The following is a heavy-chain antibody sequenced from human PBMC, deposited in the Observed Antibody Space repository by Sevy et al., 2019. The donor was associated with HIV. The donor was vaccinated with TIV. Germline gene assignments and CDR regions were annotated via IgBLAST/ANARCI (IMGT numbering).Heavy chain of an antibody. CDR2: IYPGDSDT. Sequence: GESLKISCKGSGYSFTSYWIGWVRQMPGKGLEWMGIIYPGDSDTRYSPSFQGQVTIPADKSISTAYLQWSSLKASDTAMYYCASSRYSSGYPYYFDYWGQGTLVTVSS. CDR3: ASSRYSSGYPYYFDY. J-gene: IGHJ4*02. V-gene: IGHV5-51*01. D-gene: IGHD3-22*01. CDR1: GYSFTSYW.